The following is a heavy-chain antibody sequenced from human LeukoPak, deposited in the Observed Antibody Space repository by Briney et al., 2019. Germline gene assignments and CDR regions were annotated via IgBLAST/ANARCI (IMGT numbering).Heavy chain of an antibody. CDR3: ARHYGP. CDR2: ICYNGNT. D-gene: IGHD4-17*01. CDR1: GDSISSSGYC. J-gene: IGHJ5*02. V-gene: IGHV4-39*01. Sequence: SETLSLTCTLSGDSISSSGYCWGWIRQPPGKGLECVGLICYNGNTYYTPSLKSRVTISVDTSKNQFSLRLSSVTAADTAVYYCARHYGPWGQGTLVTVSS.